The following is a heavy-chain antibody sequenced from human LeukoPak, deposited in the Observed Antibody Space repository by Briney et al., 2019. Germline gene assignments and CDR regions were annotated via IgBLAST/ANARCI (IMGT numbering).Heavy chain of an antibody. J-gene: IGHJ4*02. V-gene: IGHV1-2*02. D-gene: IGHD3-3*02. Sequence: ASVKVSCKASGYTFSDFYIHWVRQAPGQGLEYVGWITPKSGDTYSPQRFQSRVTMTRDASISTAYMELSSLRSDDTAVYFCARVRLADERAWAYWGQGTLVTVSS. CDR2: ITPKSGDT. CDR1: GYTFSDFY. CDR3: ARVRLADERAWAY.